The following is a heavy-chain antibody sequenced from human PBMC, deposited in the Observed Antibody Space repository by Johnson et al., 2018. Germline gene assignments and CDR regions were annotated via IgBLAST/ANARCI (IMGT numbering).Heavy chain of an antibody. Sequence: QVQLVESGAEVKKPGSSVKVSCKASGGTFSSYTISWVRQAPGQGLEWMGRIIPILGIANYAQKFQGRVPITADKSTSTAYMALSSLRSEDTAVYYCASGRFYYYYYMDVWGKGTTVTVSS. CDR3: ASGRFYYYYYMDV. CDR2: IIPILGIA. J-gene: IGHJ6*03. V-gene: IGHV1-69*09. CDR1: GGTFSSYT.